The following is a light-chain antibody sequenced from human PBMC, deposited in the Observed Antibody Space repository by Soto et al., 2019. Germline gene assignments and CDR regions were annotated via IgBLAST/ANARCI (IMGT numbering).Light chain of an antibody. CDR1: QSVSSGY. V-gene: IGKV3-20*01. CDR2: GAS. J-gene: IGKJ1*01. CDR3: QQYGTSPPWT. Sequence: EIVLTQSPDTLSLSPGESATLSCRASQSVSSGYLAWYQQKPGQAPRLLIYGASSRATGIPDRFSGSGSGTDFTLTISRLEPEDFAVYYCQQYGTSPPWTFGQGTKVDI.